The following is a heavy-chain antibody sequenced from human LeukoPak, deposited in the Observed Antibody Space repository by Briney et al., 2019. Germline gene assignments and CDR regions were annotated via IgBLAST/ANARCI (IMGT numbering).Heavy chain of an antibody. V-gene: IGHV3-21*01. Sequence: GGSLRLSCAASGFTFSSYSMNWDRQPPGKGLEWVSSISSSSYIYYADSVKGRFTISRDNAKNSLYLQMNSLRAEDTAVYYCARGVGSIAAAGTIDYWGQGTLVTVSS. CDR3: ARGVGSIAAAGTIDY. CDR2: ISSSSYI. J-gene: IGHJ4*02. D-gene: IGHD6-13*01. CDR1: GFTFSSYS.